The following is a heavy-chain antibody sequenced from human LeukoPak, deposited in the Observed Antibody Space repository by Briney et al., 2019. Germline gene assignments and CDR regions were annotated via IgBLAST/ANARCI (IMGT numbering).Heavy chain of an antibody. J-gene: IGHJ4*02. CDR1: GLIYSDAW. CDR2: IWYDGSNK. V-gene: IGHV3-33*08. Sequence: GGSLRLSCEVSGLIYSDAWMTWVRQAPGKGLEWVALIWYDGSNKYYADSVKGRFTISRDNSKNTLYLQINSLRAEDTAVYYCTRDLTIRYFDWSPDYWGQGTLVTVSS. CDR3: TRDLTIRYFDWSPDY. D-gene: IGHD3-9*01.